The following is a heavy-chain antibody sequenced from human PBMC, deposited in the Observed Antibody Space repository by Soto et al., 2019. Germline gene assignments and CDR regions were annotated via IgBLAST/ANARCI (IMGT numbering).Heavy chain of an antibody. CDR1: GFTVRNDY. Sequence: GGSLRVSCAASGFTVRNDYMSWVRQAPGRGLQWVSVIYTAGPTYYADSAKGRFTISRDESKNTLSFQMDNLRAEDTATYYCARGKSRDAYNPHGYWGPGTSVTVSS. D-gene: IGHD1-1*01. J-gene: IGHJ4*02. V-gene: IGHV3-53*01. CDR2: IYTAGPT. CDR3: ARGKSRDAYNPHGY.